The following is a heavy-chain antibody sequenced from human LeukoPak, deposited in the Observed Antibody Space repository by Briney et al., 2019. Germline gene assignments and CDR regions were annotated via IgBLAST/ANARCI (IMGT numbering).Heavy chain of an antibody. Sequence: GGSLRLSCAASGFTFSSYAMNWVRQAPGKGLEWVSISGSGGDTYYADSVKGRFTISRDNSKSTLYLQMNSLRAEDTAVYYCAKARGATYGTYYFDYWGQGTLVTVSS. CDR2: SGSGGDT. D-gene: IGHD4/OR15-4a*01. CDR1: GFTFSSYA. J-gene: IGHJ4*02. CDR3: AKARGATYGTYYFDY. V-gene: IGHV3-23*01.